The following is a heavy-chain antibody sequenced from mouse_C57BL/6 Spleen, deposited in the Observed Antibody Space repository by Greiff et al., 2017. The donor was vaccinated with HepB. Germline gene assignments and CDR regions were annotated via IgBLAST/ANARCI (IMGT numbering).Heavy chain of an antibody. D-gene: IGHD1-1*02. CDR2: IYPRSGNT. Sequence: VQLQESGAELARPGASVKLSCKASGYTFTSYGISWVKQRTGQGLEWIGEIYPRSGNTYYNEKFKGKATLTADKSSSTAYMELRSLTSEDSAVYFCAREDYAGGYDYYAMDYWGQGTSVTVSS. CDR1: GYTFTSYG. J-gene: IGHJ4*01. V-gene: IGHV1-81*01. CDR3: AREDYAGGYDYYAMDY.